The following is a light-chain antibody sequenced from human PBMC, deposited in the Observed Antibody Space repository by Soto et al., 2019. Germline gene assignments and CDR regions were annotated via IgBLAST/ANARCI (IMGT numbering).Light chain of an antibody. CDR3: QKSASTGF. V-gene: IGKV1-39*01. J-gene: IGKJ3*01. Sequence: DIQMTQSPSSLSASVGHRVTITCRASQSISTYLNWYQQKPGKAPKLLIYAASNLQSGVPSRFSGSGSGTEFTLTIHSQQPEDFETYYCQKSASTGFFGPGTKVDIK. CDR2: AAS. CDR1: QSISTY.